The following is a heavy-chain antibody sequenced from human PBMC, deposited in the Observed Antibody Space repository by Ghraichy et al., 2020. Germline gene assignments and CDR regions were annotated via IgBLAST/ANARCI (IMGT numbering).Heavy chain of an antibody. CDR2: ISSSSTI. V-gene: IGHV3-48*01. J-gene: IGHJ3*02. D-gene: IGHD3-16*02. CDR3: ARDHLMITFGGVIVSPPDGFDI. Sequence: GGSLRLSCAASGFTFSSYSMNWVRQAPGKGLEWVSYISSSSTIYYADSVKGRFTISRDNAKNSLYLQMNSLGAEDTAVYYCARDHLMITFGGVIVSPPDGFDIWGQGTMVTVSS. CDR1: GFTFSSYS.